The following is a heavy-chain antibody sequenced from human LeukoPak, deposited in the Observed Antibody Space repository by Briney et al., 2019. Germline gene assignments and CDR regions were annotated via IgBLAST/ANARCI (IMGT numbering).Heavy chain of an antibody. V-gene: IGHV3-30*02. CDR1: GFTFSTYG. Sequence: GGSLRLSCAASGFTFSTYGMHWVRQAPGKGLEWVSFIRYVGINKYYADSVKGRFTISRDNSKNTLYLQMDSLRAEDTAVYYCAKDFPDYGDYGNWFDPWGQGTLVTVSS. D-gene: IGHD4-17*01. CDR3: AKDFPDYGDYGNWFDP. CDR2: IRYVGINK. J-gene: IGHJ5*02.